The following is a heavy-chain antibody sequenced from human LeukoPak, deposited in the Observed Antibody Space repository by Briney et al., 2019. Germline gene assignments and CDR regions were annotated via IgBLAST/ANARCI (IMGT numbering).Heavy chain of an antibody. CDR2: IGSSVSTR. CDR3: AREGSDFWSGYSKGYFDY. CDR1: GFTFSSYN. J-gene: IGHJ4*02. V-gene: IGHV3-48*04. Sequence: GGSLRLSCAVSGFTFSSYNMNWVRRAPGKGLEWVSYIGSSVSTRYYADSVKGRFTISRDNGKHSVYLQMNSLRAEGTAVYYCAREGSDFWSGYSKGYFDYWGQGTLVTVSS. D-gene: IGHD3-3*01.